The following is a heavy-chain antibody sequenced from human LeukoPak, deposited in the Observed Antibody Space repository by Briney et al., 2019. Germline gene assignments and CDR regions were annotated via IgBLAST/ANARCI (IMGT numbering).Heavy chain of an antibody. CDR1: GFTFNRFW. Sequence: PGGSLRLSCAASGFTFNRFWMHWVRHAPGKGLVWVSRIIRDGSSTNYADSVKGRFTISRDNAKNTLYLQMNSLRAEDTALYYCAREDVDITVATSGAFDIWGQGTMVTVSS. CDR2: IIRDGSST. J-gene: IGHJ3*02. CDR3: AREDVDITVATSGAFDI. D-gene: IGHD6-19*01. V-gene: IGHV3-74*01.